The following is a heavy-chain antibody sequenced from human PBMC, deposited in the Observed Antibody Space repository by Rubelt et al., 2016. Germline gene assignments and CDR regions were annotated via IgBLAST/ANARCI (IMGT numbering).Heavy chain of an antibody. CDR2: IYYSGST. CDR1: GGSMSSYY. Sequence: QVQLQESGPGLVKPSETLSLTCTVSGGSMSSYYWGWIRQSPGKGLEWIGYIYYSGSTNYNPSLKSRVTISLDTSKNQLSLKLSSLTAAETAVYYCARGVPGYSSTCYRQWGQGTLVTVSS. V-gene: IGHV4-59*12. CDR3: ARGVPGYSSTCYRQ. D-gene: IGHD6-13*01. J-gene: IGHJ4*02.